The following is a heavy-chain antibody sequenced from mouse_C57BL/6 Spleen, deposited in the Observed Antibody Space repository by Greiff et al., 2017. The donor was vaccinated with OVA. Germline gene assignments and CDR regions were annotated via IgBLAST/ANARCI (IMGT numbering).Heavy chain of an antibody. Sequence: EVKLVESGEGLVKPGGSLKLSCAASGFTFSSYAMSWVRQTPEKRLEWVAYISSGGDYIYYADTVKGRFTISRDNARNTLYLQMSSLKSEDTAMYYCTRLPLLRRYFDVWGTGTTVTVSS. V-gene: IGHV5S21*01. CDR3: TRLPLLRRYFDV. J-gene: IGHJ1*03. D-gene: IGHD1-1*01. CDR1: GFTFSSYA. CDR2: ISSGGDYI.